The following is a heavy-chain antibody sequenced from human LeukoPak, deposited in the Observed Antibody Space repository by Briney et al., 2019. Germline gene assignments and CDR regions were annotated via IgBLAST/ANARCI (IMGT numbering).Heavy chain of an antibody. Sequence: ASVKVSCKASGGTFISYAISWVRQAPGQGLEWMGRIIPILGIANYAQKFQGRVTITADKSTSTAYIELSSLRSEDTAVYYCARDQGILGYCSSTSCPEHGMDVWGQGTTVTVSS. D-gene: IGHD2-2*01. J-gene: IGHJ6*02. CDR2: IIPILGIA. CDR1: GGTFISYA. V-gene: IGHV1-69*04. CDR3: ARDQGILGYCSSTSCPEHGMDV.